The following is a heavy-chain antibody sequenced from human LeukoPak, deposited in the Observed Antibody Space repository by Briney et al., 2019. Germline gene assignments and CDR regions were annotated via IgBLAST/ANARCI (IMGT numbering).Heavy chain of an antibody. J-gene: IGHJ5*02. CDR2: IYYSGST. CDR3: ATDRYSSGWYVALGT. CDR1: GGSISCGGYY. Sequence: SETLSLTCTVSGGSISCGGYYWSWIRQPPGKGLEWIGYIYYSGSTNYNPSLKSRVTISVDTSKNQFSLKLSSVTAADTAVYYCATDRYSSGWYVALGTWGQGTLVTVSS. V-gene: IGHV4-61*08. D-gene: IGHD6-19*01.